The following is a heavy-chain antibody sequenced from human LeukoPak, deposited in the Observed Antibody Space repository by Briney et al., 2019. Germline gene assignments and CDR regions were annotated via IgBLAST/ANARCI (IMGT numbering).Heavy chain of an antibody. Sequence: PSETLSLTCSVSGDSITSRDYYWSWIRQPPGKGLEWIGRIYTSGSTNYNPSLKSRVTMSVDTSKNQFSLKLSSVTAADTAVYYCAREDDIPPGIDYWGQGTLVTVSS. CDR2: IYTSGST. CDR3: AREDDIPPGIDY. D-gene: IGHD3-9*01. V-gene: IGHV4-61*08. CDR1: GDSITSRDYY. J-gene: IGHJ4*02.